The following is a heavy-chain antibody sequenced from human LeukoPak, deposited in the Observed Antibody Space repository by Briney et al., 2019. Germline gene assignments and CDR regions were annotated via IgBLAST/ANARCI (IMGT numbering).Heavy chain of an antibody. CDR3: ARERDGYRAFDY. CDR1: GGTFGSYA. D-gene: IGHD5-12*01. Sequence: GASVKVSCKASGGTFGSYAISWVRQAPGQGLEWMGRIIPILGIANYAQKFQGRVTITADKSTSTAYMELSSLRSEDTAVYYCARERDGYRAFDYWGQGTLVTVSS. CDR2: IIPILGIA. J-gene: IGHJ4*02. V-gene: IGHV1-69*04.